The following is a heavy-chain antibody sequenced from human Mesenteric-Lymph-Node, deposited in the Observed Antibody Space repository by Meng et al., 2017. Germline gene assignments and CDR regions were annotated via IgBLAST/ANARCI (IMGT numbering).Heavy chain of an antibody. Sequence: GESLKISCAASGFTFSSYAMHWVRQAPGKGLEWVAVISYDGSNKYYADSVKGRFTISRDNAKNSLYLQMNSLRVEDTAVYYCAREFPYYYDSSGPRDAFDFWGQGTMVTVSS. CDR2: ISYDGSNK. CDR3: AREFPYYYDSSGPRDAFDF. CDR1: GFTFSSYA. D-gene: IGHD3-22*01. J-gene: IGHJ3*01. V-gene: IGHV3-30*04.